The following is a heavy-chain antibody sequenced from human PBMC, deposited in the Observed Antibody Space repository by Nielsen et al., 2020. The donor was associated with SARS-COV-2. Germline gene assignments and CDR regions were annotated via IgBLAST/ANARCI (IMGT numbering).Heavy chain of an antibody. V-gene: IGHV1-2*06. CDR1: GGTFNSYA. J-gene: IGHJ6*02. CDR3: TRAFRRPPYDGMDV. D-gene: IGHD3-10*01. CDR2: INPNSGGA. Sequence: ASVKVSCKASGGTFNSYAISWVRQAPGQGFEWMGRINPNSGGANYAQKFQGRVTMTGDTSINIAYMELSRLRSDDTAVYYCTRAFRRPPYDGMDVWGQGTTVTVSS.